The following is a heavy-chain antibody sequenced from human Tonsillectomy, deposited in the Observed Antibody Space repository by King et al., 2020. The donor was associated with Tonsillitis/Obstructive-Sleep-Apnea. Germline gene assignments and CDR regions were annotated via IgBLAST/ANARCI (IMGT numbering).Heavy chain of an antibody. Sequence: VQLQESGPGXVXXSXTLXXTCTVSGGSISSYYWSWIRQPPGKGLEWIGYIYYTGSTNYNPSLKSRVTISVDTSKNQFSLKLSSVTAADTAVYYCARDYYYDSSGYYYRYFDYWGQGTLVTVSS. CDR1: GGSISSYY. D-gene: IGHD3-22*01. CDR2: IYYTGST. J-gene: IGHJ4*02. V-gene: IGHV4-59*01. CDR3: ARDYYYDSSGYYYRYFDY.